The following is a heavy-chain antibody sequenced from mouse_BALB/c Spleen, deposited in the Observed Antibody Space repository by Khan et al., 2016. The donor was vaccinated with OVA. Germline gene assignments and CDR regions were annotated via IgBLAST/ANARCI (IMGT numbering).Heavy chain of an antibody. CDR3: ARKNYLRYTFAD. CDR2: ISPGSDDT. Sequence: QVQLKESGAELARPGASVKLSCKASGYIFTDYYINWVKQRTGQGLEWIGEISPGSDDTYYNEKFKGKAKLTADKSPSTAYRQLSSLTSEDSAVYFCARKNYLRYTFADWGQGTLVTVSA. D-gene: IGHD1-1*01. CDR1: GYIFTDYY. J-gene: IGHJ3*01. V-gene: IGHV1-77*01.